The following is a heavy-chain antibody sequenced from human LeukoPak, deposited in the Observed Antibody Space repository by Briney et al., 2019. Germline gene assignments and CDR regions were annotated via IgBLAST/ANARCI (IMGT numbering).Heavy chain of an antibody. CDR1: GFTFSSYS. Sequence: GGSLRLSCAASGFTFSSYSMNWVRQAPGKGLEWVSSISSSSSHIYYADSVKGRFTISRDNSKNTLYLQMNSLRAEDTAVYYCAKEFRNRRPYYFDYWGQGTLVTVSS. CDR2: ISSSSSHI. V-gene: IGHV3-21*04. D-gene: IGHD1-14*01. CDR3: AKEFRNRRPYYFDY. J-gene: IGHJ4*02.